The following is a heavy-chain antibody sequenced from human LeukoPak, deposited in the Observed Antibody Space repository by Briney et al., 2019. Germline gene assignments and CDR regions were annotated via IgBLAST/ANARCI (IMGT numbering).Heavy chain of an antibody. D-gene: IGHD6-25*01. Sequence: ASVKVSCKASGYTFTSYDINWVRQATGQGLEWMGWMNPNSGNTGYAQKFQGRVTMTRNTSISTAYMELSSLRSEDTAVYYCARAALGDYYYGMDVWGQGTTVTVSS. CDR3: ARAALGDYYYGMDV. CDR1: GYTFTSYD. J-gene: IGHJ6*02. CDR2: MNPNSGNT. V-gene: IGHV1-8*01.